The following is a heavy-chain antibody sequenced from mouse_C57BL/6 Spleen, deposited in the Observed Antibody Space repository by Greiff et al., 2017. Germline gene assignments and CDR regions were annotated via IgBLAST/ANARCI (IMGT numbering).Heavy chain of an antibody. J-gene: IGHJ4*01. D-gene: IGHD2-3*01. CDR3: TLYDCDAMDY. CDR2: IDPENGDT. CDR1: GFNIKDDY. V-gene: IGHV14-4*01. Sequence: VQLQQSGAELVRPGASVKLSCTASGFNIKDDYMHWVKQRPEQGLEWIGWIDPENGDTEYASKFQGKAPITADTSSKTAYLQLSSLTSEDTAVYYCTLYDCDAMDYWGQGTSVTVSS.